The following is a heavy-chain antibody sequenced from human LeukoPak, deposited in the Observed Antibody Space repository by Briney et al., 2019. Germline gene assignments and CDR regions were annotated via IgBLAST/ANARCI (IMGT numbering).Heavy chain of an antibody. CDR3: ARVPYYYDSSGPNPFDY. Sequence: SETLSLTCTVSGGSISSSSYYWGWIRQPPGKGLEWIGSIYYSGSTYYNPSLKSRVTISVDTSKSQFSLKLSSVTAADTAVYYCARVPYYYDSSGPNPFDYWGQGTLVTVSS. CDR1: GGSISSSSYY. CDR2: IYYSGST. V-gene: IGHV4-39*07. D-gene: IGHD3-22*01. J-gene: IGHJ4*02.